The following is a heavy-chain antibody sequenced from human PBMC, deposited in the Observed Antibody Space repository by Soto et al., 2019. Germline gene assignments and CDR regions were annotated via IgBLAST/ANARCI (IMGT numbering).Heavy chain of an antibody. Sequence: PGESLKISCKASGYTFTSYWIGWVRQMPGKVLEWMGFIYPGDSDARYSPSFEGQVTISVDKSINTAYLRWNSLKASDTAIYYCARQPDYNILTGYLYYFDYWGQGXPVTVYS. D-gene: IGHD3-9*01. CDR2: IYPGDSDA. CDR1: GYTFTSYW. CDR3: ARQPDYNILTGYLYYFDY. V-gene: IGHV5-51*01. J-gene: IGHJ4*02.